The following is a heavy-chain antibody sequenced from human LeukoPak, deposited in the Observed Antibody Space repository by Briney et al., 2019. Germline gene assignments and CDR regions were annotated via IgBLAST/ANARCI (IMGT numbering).Heavy chain of an antibody. J-gene: IGHJ4*02. CDR2: ISGSGGST. CDR1: GFTFSSYA. Sequence: PGGSLRLSCAASGFTFSSYAMSWVRQAPGKGLEWVSAISGSGGSTYDADSVKGRFTISRDNSKNTLYLQMNSLRAEDTAVYYCAKGMGASKYYFDYWGQGTLVTVSS. CDR3: AKGMGASKYYFDY. V-gene: IGHV3-23*01. D-gene: IGHD1-26*01.